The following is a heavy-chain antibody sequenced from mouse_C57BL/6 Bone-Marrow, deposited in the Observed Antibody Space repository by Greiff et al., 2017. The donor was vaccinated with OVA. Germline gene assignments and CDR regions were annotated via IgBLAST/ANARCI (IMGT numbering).Heavy chain of an antibody. D-gene: IGHD2-2*01. CDR2: IDPSDSYT. CDR1: GYTFTSYW. J-gene: IGHJ3*01. V-gene: IGHV1-59*01. Sequence: QVQLQQPGAELVRPGTSVKLSCKASGYTFTSYWMHWVKQRPGQGLEWIGVIDPSDSYTNYNQTFTGKATLTVDTASSTAYMQLSSLTSEDSAVYYCAREFYYGNDFYWGQGTLVTVSA. CDR3: AREFYYGNDFY.